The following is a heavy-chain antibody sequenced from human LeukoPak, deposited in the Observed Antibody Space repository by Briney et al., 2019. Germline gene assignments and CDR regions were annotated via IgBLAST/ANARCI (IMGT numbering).Heavy chain of an antibody. CDR1: GFTFSSYA. Sequence: GGSLRLSCAASGFTFSSYAMHWVRQAPGKGPVWVSRVNEDGSSTISADFVEGRFAISRDNAKRMLYLQMNSLRAEDTAVYYCARGWISDAFDIWGQGTRVTVSS. CDR2: VNEDGSST. D-gene: IGHD5-12*01. CDR3: ARGWISDAFDI. J-gene: IGHJ3*02. V-gene: IGHV3-74*01.